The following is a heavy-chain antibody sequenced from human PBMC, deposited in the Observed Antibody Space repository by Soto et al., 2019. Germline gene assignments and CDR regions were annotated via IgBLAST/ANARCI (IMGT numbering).Heavy chain of an antibody. V-gene: IGHV3-21*01. CDR1: GFTFSSYS. Sequence: PGGSLRLSCAASGFTFSSYSMNWVRQAPGKGLEWVSSISSSSSYIYYADSVKGRFTISRDNAKHSLYLQMNSLRAEDTAVYYCARDPPATRNGMDVWGQGTTVTVSS. CDR2: ISSSSSYI. CDR3: ARDPPATRNGMDV. J-gene: IGHJ6*02.